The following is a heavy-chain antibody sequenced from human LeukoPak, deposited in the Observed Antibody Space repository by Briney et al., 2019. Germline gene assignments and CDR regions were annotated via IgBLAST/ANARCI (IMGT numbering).Heavy chain of an antibody. V-gene: IGHV3-23*01. D-gene: IGHD4-17*01. CDR1: GFTFSSYA. Sequence: TGGSLRLSCAASGFTFSSYAMSWVRQAPGKGLEWVSAISGSGGSTYYADSVKGRFTISRDNSKNTLYLQMNSLRAEGTAVYYCAKVYMTTVTTDYWGQGTLVTVSS. CDR3: AKVYMTTVTTDY. J-gene: IGHJ4*02. CDR2: ISGSGGST.